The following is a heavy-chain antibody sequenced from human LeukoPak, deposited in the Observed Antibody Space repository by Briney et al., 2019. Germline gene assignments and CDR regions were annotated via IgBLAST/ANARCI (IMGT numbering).Heavy chain of an antibody. CDR2: ISAYNGNI. Sequence: ASVKVSCKTSGYTFTSYGFTWVRQAPGKGLEWMGGISAYNGNIDYAQNLQGRVTMTTDTSTSTAYMELRSLRSDDTAVYYCTIMTHCTGGTCYSYDHWGQGTMVAVSS. CDR1: GYTFTSYG. CDR3: TIMTHCTGGTCYSYDH. J-gene: IGHJ4*02. V-gene: IGHV1-18*01. D-gene: IGHD2-15*01.